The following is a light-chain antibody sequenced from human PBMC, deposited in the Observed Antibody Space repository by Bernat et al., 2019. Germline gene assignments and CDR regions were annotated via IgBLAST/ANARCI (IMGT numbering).Light chain of an antibody. CDR3: MQSIQLPHT. CDR2: EVS. Sequence: DIVMTQTPLSLSVTPGQPASISCKSSESLLHSNGKTFLSWYLQKAGQPPQVLIYEVSNRFSGVSKRFSGSGSGTDFTLKISRVEAGDVGVYYCMQSIQLPHTFGGGTRLEIK. CDR1: ESLLHSNGKTF. J-gene: IGKJ4*01. V-gene: IGKV2D-29*01.